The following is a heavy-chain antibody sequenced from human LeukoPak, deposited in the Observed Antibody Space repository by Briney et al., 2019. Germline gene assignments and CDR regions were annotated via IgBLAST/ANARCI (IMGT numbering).Heavy chain of an antibody. CDR3: ARDLDYADYAQEY. CDR1: GYRFTDYY. V-gene: IGHV1-2*02. Sequence: ASVKVSCKASGYRFTDYYIHWVRQAPGQGLEWMGWINPNTGGTNYAQKFQGRVTMTRDTSISTVYMEVNRLTSEDRAIYYCARDLDYADYAQEYWGQGTLVTVSS. J-gene: IGHJ4*02. CDR2: INPNTGGT. D-gene: IGHD4-17*01.